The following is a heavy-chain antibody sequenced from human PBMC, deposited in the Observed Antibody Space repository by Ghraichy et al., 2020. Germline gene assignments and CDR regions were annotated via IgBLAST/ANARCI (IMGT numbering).Heavy chain of an antibody. J-gene: IGHJ5*02. V-gene: IGHV4-31*03. D-gene: IGHD2-15*01. Sequence: SQTLSLTCTVSGGSISSGGYYWSWIRQHPGKGLEWIGYIYYSGSTYYNPSLKSRVTISVDTSKNQFSLKLSSVTAADTAVYYCARDGGSCCWTNWFDPWGQGTLVTVSS. CDR1: GGSISSGGYY. CDR2: IYYSGST. CDR3: ARDGGSCCWTNWFDP.